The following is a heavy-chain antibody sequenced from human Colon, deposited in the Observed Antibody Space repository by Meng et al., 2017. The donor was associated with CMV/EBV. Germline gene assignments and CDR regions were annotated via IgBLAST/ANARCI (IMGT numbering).Heavy chain of an antibody. CDR2: IYSGGAT. V-gene: IGHV3-53*01. J-gene: IGHJ5*02. D-gene: IGHD6-13*01. CDR3: ARDGIADSP. Sequence: GESLKISCAASGFTFTSYWMHWVRQVPGKGLEWVSLIYSGGATYYADSVKGRFSISRDSSKNTLYLQMNSLRAEDTAVYYCARDGIADSPWGQGTLVTVSS. CDR1: GFTFTSYW.